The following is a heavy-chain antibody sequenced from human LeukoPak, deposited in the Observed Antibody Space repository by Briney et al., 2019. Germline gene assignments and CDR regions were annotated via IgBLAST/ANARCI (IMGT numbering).Heavy chain of an antibody. J-gene: IGHJ4*02. CDR3: GGSSSGWYDY. CDR1: GYSFSSYW. D-gene: IGHD6-19*01. V-gene: IGHV5-51*04. CDR2: IYPCDSDT. Sequence: GESLKISCKGSGYSFSSYWIGWVRQMPGKGLEWMGIIYPCDSDTRYSPSFQGQVTIPPDKPNATAYLQWSSPKASHPAMYYCGGSSSGWYDYWGQGTLVSVSS.